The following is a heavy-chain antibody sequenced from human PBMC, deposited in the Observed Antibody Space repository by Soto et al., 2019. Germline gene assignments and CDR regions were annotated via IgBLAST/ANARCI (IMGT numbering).Heavy chain of an antibody. CDR2: VRNKPNNYAA. CDR3: ASKNGDDDYYGMDA. V-gene: IGHV3-73*01. Sequence: EVQLVESGGGLVQPGGSLKLSCAASGFTFSGSAIHWVRQASGKGLVWVGRVRNKPNNYAAAYAASVKGRFTISRDDSTNTAYLQMNSLTTDDAAVYYCASKNGDDDYYGMDAWGQGTKVTVSS. D-gene: IGHD1-1*01. J-gene: IGHJ6*02. CDR1: GFTFSGSA.